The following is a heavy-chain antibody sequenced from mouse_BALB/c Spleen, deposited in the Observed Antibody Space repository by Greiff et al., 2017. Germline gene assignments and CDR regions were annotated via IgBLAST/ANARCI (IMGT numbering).Heavy chain of an antibody. V-gene: IGHV5-17*02. CDR1: GFTFSSFG. CDR3: ASSRLRGDFDV. CDR2: ISSGSSTI. D-gene: IGHD1-2*01. J-gene: IGHJ1*01. Sequence: EVQLVESGGGLVQPGGSRKLSCAASGFTFSSFGMHWVRQAPEKGLEWVAYISSGSSTIYYADTVKGRFTISRDNPKNTLFLQMTSLRSEDTAMYYCASSRLRGDFDVWGAGTTVTVSS.